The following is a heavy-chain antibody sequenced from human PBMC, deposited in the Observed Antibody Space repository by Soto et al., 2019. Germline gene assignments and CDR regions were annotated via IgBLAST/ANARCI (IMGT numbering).Heavy chain of an antibody. V-gene: IGHV4-59*01. D-gene: IGHD2-21*02. J-gene: IGHJ6*02. CDR2: MYNTGST. Sequence: QVQLQESGPGLVKPSETLSLTCTVSGGTISRYYWSWIRQPPGKGLEWIGYMYNTGSTVYNPSFKSRFTISVDTSKNPLSMMLNSVTAADTAVYYCARDLWGYCGTDCYPLDVWGQGTTVTVSS. CDR1: GGTISRYY. CDR3: ARDLWGYCGTDCYPLDV.